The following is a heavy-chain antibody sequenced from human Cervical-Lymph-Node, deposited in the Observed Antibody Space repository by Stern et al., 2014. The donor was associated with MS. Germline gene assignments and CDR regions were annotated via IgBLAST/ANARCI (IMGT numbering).Heavy chain of an antibody. CDR1: GFTFSSYG. J-gene: IGHJ4*02. D-gene: IGHD2-15*01. CDR2: IWYIGSNK. V-gene: IGHV3-33*01. Sequence: VQLLESGGGVVKPGRSLRLSCVASGFTFSSYGMHWVRKAPGKGLEWVAVIWYIGSNKYYADYVKGRLSISSGNSKNTLYLQMNSLRAEDTAVYYCARDRHDLGYCSGGSCYLPDYWGQGTLVTVSS. CDR3: ARDRHDLGYCSGGSCYLPDY.